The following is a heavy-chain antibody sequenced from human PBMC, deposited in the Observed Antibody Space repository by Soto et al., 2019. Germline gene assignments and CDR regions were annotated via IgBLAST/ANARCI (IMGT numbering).Heavy chain of an antibody. J-gene: IGHJ4*02. CDR1: GFTFSSYA. Sequence: GGSLRLSCAASGFTFSSYAMSWVRQAPGKGLEWVSAISGSGGSTYCADSVKGRFTISRDNSKNTLYLQMNSLRAEDTAVYYCAKLAFIVVVTAIQFDYWGQGTLVTVSS. CDR3: AKLAFIVVVTAIQFDY. D-gene: IGHD2-21*02. CDR2: ISGSGGST. V-gene: IGHV3-23*01.